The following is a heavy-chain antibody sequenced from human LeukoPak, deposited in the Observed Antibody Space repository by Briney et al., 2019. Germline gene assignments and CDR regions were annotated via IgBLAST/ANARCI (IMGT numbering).Heavy chain of an antibody. CDR1: GFTFRGFA. CDR3: AKGGGGAIARYQH. J-gene: IGHJ1*01. CDR2: ISGSGGST. D-gene: IGHD3-16*01. Sequence: PGGSLRLSCAASGFTFRGFAMSGVRKAPGKGWEWVSAISGSGGSTYYADPVKGRFPIPRDNSKNTLYLQMNSLRAEDTAVYYCAKGGGGAIARYQHWGQGTLVTVSS. V-gene: IGHV3-23*01.